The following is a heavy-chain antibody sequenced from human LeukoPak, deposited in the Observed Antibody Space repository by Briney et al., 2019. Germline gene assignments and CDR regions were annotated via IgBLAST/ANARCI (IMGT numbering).Heavy chain of an antibody. CDR1: GFTFTGHT. D-gene: IGHD3-3*01. CDR3: AKDPNPLWDIWSGYK. J-gene: IGHJ1*01. V-gene: IGHV3-23*01. CDR2: IGGRDDRT. Sequence: QPGGSLRLSCTASGFTFTGHTMTWFREAPGKGLEGVSIIGGRDDRTYYADAVQGRFTIYRHNPKNILYLQMNSLTGEDTAVYYCAKDPNPLWDIWSGYKWGQGTLVTVSS.